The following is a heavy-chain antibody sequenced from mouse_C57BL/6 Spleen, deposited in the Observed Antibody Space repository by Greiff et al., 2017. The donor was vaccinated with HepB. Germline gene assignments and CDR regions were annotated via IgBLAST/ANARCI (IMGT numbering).Heavy chain of an antibody. D-gene: IGHD2-3*01. Sequence: EVQLQQSGPELVQPGASVKIPCKASGYTFPDYNMAWVKQSHGKSLEWIGDINPNNGGTIYNQKFKGKATLTVDKSSSTAYMELRSLTSEDTAVYYCARSPFDGYLPFAYWGQGTLVTVSA. CDR1: GYTFPDYN. V-gene: IGHV1-18*01. CDR2: INPNNGGT. J-gene: IGHJ3*01. CDR3: ARSPFDGYLPFAY.